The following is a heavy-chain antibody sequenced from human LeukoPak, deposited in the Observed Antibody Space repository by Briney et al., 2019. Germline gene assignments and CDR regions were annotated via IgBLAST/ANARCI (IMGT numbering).Heavy chain of an antibody. CDR2: IKEDGSEK. V-gene: IGHV3-7*01. Sequence: GGSLRLSCAASGVIFNTYSMNWVRQAPGKGLEWVANIKEDGSEKYYVDSVKGRFTISRDNAKNSVSLQMNSLRAEDTAVYYCARIYLKLASASWGQGTLVTVSS. CDR1: GVIFNTYS. J-gene: IGHJ5*02. D-gene: IGHD3-10*01. CDR3: ARIYLKLASAS.